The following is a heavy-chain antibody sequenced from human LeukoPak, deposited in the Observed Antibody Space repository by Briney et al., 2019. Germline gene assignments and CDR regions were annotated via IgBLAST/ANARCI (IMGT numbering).Heavy chain of an antibody. V-gene: IGHV3-23*01. J-gene: IGHJ4*02. CDR1: GFTFSSYA. CDR2: ISGSGGST. D-gene: IGHD2-15*01. Sequence: GGSLRLSCAASGFTFSSYAMSWVRQAPGKGLEWVSAISGSGGSTYYADSVKGRFTISRDNSKNTLYLQMNSLRAEDTAVYYCAKALVGYCSGGSCYPPYYFDYWGQGTLSPSPQ. CDR3: AKALVGYCSGGSCYPPYYFDY.